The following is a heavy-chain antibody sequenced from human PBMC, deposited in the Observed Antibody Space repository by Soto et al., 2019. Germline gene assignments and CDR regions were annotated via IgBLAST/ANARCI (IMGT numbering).Heavy chain of an antibody. Sequence: QVPLVQSGAEVKMPGASVKLSCEASGYTFTAFPIHWVRQAPGRSPEWMGWINTANGDTKYSQKFQGRVTITSDTSASTVYMEMRSLTSQDTAVYYCTRAPRGECWGQGTLVTVSS. D-gene: IGHD2-21*01. J-gene: IGHJ1*01. CDR3: TRAPRGEC. CDR1: GYTFTAFP. CDR2: INTANGDT. V-gene: IGHV1-3*04.